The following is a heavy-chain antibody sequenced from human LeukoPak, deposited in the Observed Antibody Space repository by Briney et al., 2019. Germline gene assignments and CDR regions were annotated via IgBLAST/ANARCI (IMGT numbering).Heavy chain of an antibody. J-gene: IGHJ3*02. CDR3: ARGRYYYDSRLIDAFDI. V-gene: IGHV3-21*01. D-gene: IGHD3-22*01. CDR1: GFTFSSYS. Sequence: GGSLRLSCAASGFTFSSYSMNWVRQAPGKGLEWVSSITSSSSYIYYADSVKGRFTISRDNAKNSLYLQMNSLRAEDTAVYYCARGRYYYDSRLIDAFDIWGQGTMVTVSS. CDR2: ITSSSSYI.